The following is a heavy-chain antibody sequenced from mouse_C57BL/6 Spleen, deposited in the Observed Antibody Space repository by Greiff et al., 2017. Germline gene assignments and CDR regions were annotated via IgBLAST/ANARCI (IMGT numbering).Heavy chain of an antibody. Sequence: EVQLVESGGGLVQSGRSLRLSCATSGFTFSDFYMEWVRQAPGKGLEWIAASRNKANDYTTEYSASVKGRFIVSRDTSQSILYLQMNALRAEDTAIYYCARDAHYYGSSHYYAMDYWGKGTSVTVSS. CDR2: SRNKANDYTT. V-gene: IGHV7-1*01. CDR1: GFTFSDFY. J-gene: IGHJ4*01. CDR3: ARDAHYYGSSHYYAMDY. D-gene: IGHD1-1*01.